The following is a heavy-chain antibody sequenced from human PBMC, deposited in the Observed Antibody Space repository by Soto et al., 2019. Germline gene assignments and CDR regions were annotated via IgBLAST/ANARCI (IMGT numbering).Heavy chain of an antibody. Sequence: QVQLQESGPGLVKPSQTLSLTCTVSGGSISSGDYYWSWIRQPPGKGLEWIGYIYYSGSTYYNPSPESRVTLSVDTSKNQFALKLSSVTAADTAVYYCARVGFGELLAHGMDVWGQGTTVPVSS. CDR1: GGSISSGDYY. V-gene: IGHV4-30-4*01. D-gene: IGHD3-10*01. CDR2: IYYSGST. CDR3: ARVGFGELLAHGMDV. J-gene: IGHJ6*02.